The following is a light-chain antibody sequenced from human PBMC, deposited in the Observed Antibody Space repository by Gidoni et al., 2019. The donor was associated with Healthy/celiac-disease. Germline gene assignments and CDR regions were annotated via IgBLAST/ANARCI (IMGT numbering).Light chain of an antibody. CDR3: QQANCFPWT. J-gene: IGKJ1*01. CDR2: SAA. Sequence: DIQMTQSPSSVSAAVGESVTTTCRASQGISSWLAWYQQKPGKDPKLLIYSAASMLNGVPSRFCGSGAATAFSLTIISLLPEDVAAYYCQQANCFPWTFGQGTKVEIK. CDR1: QGISSW. V-gene: IGKV1-12*02.